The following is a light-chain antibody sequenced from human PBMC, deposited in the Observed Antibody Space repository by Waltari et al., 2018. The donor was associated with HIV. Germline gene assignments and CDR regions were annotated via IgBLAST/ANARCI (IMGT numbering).Light chain of an antibody. J-gene: IGKJ1*01. Sequence: DIQMTQSPSSLSASVGDRVTITCRASQTISNYLSWYHQKPGKAPKLLFYLASNLQSGVPSRFSGSGSGTDFTLTMTSLQHEDFATYDCQQSYHTPPTFGQGTKVEIK. CDR1: QTISNY. CDR2: LAS. V-gene: IGKV1-39*01. CDR3: QQSYHTPPT.